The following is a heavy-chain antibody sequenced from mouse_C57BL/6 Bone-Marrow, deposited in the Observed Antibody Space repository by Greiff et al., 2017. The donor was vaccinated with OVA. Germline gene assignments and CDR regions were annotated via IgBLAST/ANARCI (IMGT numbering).Heavy chain of an antibody. Sequence: EVQLQESGTVLARPGASVKMSCKTSGYTFTSYWMHWVKQRPGQGLEWIGAIYPGNSDTSYNQKFKGKAKLTAVTSASTAYMELSSLTNEDSAVYYCSERGITTVVATEWYFDVWGTGTTVTVSS. CDR3: SERGITTVVATEWYFDV. CDR1: GYTFTSYW. D-gene: IGHD1-1*01. J-gene: IGHJ1*03. V-gene: IGHV1-5*01. CDR2: IYPGNSDT.